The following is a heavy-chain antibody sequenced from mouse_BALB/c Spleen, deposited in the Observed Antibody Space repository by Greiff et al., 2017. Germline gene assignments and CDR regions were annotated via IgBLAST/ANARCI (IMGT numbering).Heavy chain of an antibody. V-gene: IGHV1-18*01. Sequence: EVQLQQSGPELVKPGASVKIPCTASGYTFTNYNMYWVKQSHGKSLEWIGDINPNNGGTIYNQKFKGKATLTVDKSSSTAYMELRSLTSEDTAVYYCARDHGYRYGMDYWGQGTSVTVSS. D-gene: IGHD2-2*01. J-gene: IGHJ4*01. CDR2: INPNNGGT. CDR3: ARDHGYRYGMDY. CDR1: GYTFTNYN.